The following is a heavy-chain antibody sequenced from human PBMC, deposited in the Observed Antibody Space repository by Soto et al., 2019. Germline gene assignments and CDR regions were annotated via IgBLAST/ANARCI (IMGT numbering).Heavy chain of an antibody. D-gene: IGHD2-2*02. CDR1: GGSISSGDYY. CDR2: IYYSGST. Sequence: SETLSLTCTVSGGSISSGDYYWSWIRQPPGKGLEWIGYIYYSGSTYYNPSLKSRVTISVDTSKNQFSLKLSSVTAADTAVYYCARVSPGSVPAARPFDYWGQGTLVT. CDR3: ARVSPGSVPAARPFDY. V-gene: IGHV4-30-4*01. J-gene: IGHJ4*02.